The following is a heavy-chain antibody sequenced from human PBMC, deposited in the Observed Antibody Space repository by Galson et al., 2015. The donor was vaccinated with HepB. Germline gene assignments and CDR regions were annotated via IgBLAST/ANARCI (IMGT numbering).Heavy chain of an antibody. V-gene: IGHV3-53*01. CDR2: IYSGGST. D-gene: IGHD3-16*01. CDR3: ARDWNGVGGYDYAWGSLYGLDV. J-gene: IGHJ6*02. Sequence: SLRLSCAASGFIVSSNYMSWVRQAPGKGLEWVSVIYSGGSTYYADSVQGRFTISRDNSKNTLYLQMNSLRAEDTAVYYCARDWNGVGGYDYAWGSLYGLDVWGQGTTVTVSS. CDR1: GFIVSSNY.